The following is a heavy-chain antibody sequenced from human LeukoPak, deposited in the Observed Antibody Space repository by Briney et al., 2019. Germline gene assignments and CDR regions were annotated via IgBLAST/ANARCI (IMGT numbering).Heavy chain of an antibody. CDR3: ARAAKEWLTNCGEP. J-gene: IGHJ5*02. D-gene: IGHD6-19*01. CDR2: INPNSGGT. Sequence: ASVKVSCKASGYTFTGYYIHSVRQAPGQRLEWMGCINPNSGGTNYAHKFQGRLTMPRDTSISTAYMELSRLRSDDTAVYYCARAAKEWLTNCGEPWGQGNLVTVSS. V-gene: IGHV1-2*02. CDR1: GYTFTGYY.